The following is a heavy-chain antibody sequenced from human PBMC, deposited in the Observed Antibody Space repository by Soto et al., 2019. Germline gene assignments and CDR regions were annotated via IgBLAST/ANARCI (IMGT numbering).Heavy chain of an antibody. J-gene: IGHJ4*02. Sequence: EVQVLESGGGLVQPGGSLRLSCVASEFSSSNYAMSWVRQAPGTGLEWVSGIVGNGESTYYADSVKGRFTISRDNSKNTLYLQMNSLRAEDTAGYYCSKGWGDYWGQGTLVTVSS. CDR2: IVGNGEST. V-gene: IGHV3-23*01. CDR1: EFSSSNYA. D-gene: IGHD7-27*01. CDR3: SKGWGDY.